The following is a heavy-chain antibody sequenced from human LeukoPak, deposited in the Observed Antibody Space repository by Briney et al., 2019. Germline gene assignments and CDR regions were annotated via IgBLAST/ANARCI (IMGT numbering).Heavy chain of an antibody. CDR2: IYYSGST. D-gene: IGHD1-26*01. CDR1: GGSISSYY. CDR3: ARPRPVGAPEYYYGMDV. V-gene: IGHV4-59*05. J-gene: IGHJ6*02. Sequence: SETLSLTCTVSGGSISSYYWSWIRQPPGKGLEWIGSIYYSGSTYYNPSLKSRVTISVDTSKNQFSLKLSSVTAADTAVYYCARPRPVGAPEYYYGMDVWGQGTTVTVSS.